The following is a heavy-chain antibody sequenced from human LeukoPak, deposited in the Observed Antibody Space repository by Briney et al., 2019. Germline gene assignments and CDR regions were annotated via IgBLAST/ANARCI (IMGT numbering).Heavy chain of an antibody. CDR3: ARVPYIVVVTAQPRGAYYFDY. CDR2: ISAYNGNT. CDR1: GYTFTSYG. D-gene: IGHD2-21*02. J-gene: IGHJ4*02. Sequence: GVSVKVSCKASGYTFTSYGISWVRQAPGQGLEWMGWISAYNGNTNYAQKLQGRVTMTTDTSTSTAYMELRSLRSDDTAVYYCARVPYIVVVTAQPRGAYYFDYWGQGTLVTVSS. V-gene: IGHV1-18*01.